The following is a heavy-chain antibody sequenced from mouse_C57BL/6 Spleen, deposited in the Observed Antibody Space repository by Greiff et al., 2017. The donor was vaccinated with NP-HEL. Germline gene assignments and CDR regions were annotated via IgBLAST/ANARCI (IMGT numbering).Heavy chain of an antibody. CDR3: ARGYYGNYPYAMDY. V-gene: IGHV1-39*01. CDR2: INPNYGTT. CDR1: GYSFTDYN. J-gene: IGHJ4*01. D-gene: IGHD2-1*01. Sequence: EVKLQQSGPELVKPGASVKISCKASGYSFTDYNMNWVKQSNGKSLEWIGVINPNYGTTSYNQKFKGKATLTVDQSSSTAYMQLNSLTSEDSAVYYCARGYYGNYPYAMDYWGQGTSVTVSS.